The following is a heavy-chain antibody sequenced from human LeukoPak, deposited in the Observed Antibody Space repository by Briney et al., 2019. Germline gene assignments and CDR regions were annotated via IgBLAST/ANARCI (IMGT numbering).Heavy chain of an antibody. CDR1: GFTFSSHG. CDR3: ARTYYYGSGSPYNWFDP. D-gene: IGHD3-10*01. Sequence: GGSLRLSCAASGFTFSSHGMNWVRQAPGKGLEWVSSISSSSSYIYYADSVKGRFTISRDNAKNSLYLQMNGLRAEDTAVYYCARTYYYGSGSPYNWFDPWGQGTLVTVSS. J-gene: IGHJ5*02. CDR2: ISSSSSYI. V-gene: IGHV3-21*01.